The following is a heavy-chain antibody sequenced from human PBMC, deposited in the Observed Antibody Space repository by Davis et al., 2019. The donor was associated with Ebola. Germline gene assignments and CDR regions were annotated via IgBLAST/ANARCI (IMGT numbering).Heavy chain of an antibody. V-gene: IGHV3-23*01. J-gene: IGHJ4*02. CDR3: AKGSGERYCSSTRCYYVDS. CDR2: IGRSGTST. CDR1: GFTFSSYW. Sequence: GGSLRLSCAASGFTFSSYWMSWVRQAPGHGLEWVSGIGRSGTSTYYADSVKGRFTISRDNSKDTLYLQMNSLRAEDTAIYYCAKGSGERYCSSTRCYYVDSWGQGTLVTVSS. D-gene: IGHD2-2*01.